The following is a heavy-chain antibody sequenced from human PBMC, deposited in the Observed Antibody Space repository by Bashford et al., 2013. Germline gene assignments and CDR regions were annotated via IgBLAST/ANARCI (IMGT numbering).Heavy chain of an antibody. D-gene: IGHD3-22*01. CDR2: IIPLFGTA. CDR3: AREWGYDSSGYFYNY. J-gene: IGHJ4*02. CDR1: GGTFSRYS. V-gene: IGHV1-69*13. Sequence: SVKVSCKASGGTFSRYSINWVRQAPGQGLQWMGGIIPLFGTASYAQKFQGRVTITADESTSTAYMELSSLRSEDTAVYYCAREWGYDSSGYFYNYWGQGTLVTVSS.